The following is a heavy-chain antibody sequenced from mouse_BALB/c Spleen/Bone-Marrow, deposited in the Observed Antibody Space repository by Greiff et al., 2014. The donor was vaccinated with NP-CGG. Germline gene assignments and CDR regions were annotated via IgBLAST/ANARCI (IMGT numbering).Heavy chain of an antibody. CDR1: GYSITSGYS. CDR2: IHYSGTT. V-gene: IGHV3-1*02. Sequence: EVQLQQSGPDLVKPSQSLSLTCTVTGYSITSGYSWHWIRQFPGNKLEWMGYIHYSGTTNYNPSLKSRISITRDTSKNQFFLQLNSGTSDDTATDYCARHNDFYLDDAMDYWGQRTSGPVSS. D-gene: IGHD2-4*01. CDR3: ARHNDFYLDDAMDY. J-gene: IGHJ4*01.